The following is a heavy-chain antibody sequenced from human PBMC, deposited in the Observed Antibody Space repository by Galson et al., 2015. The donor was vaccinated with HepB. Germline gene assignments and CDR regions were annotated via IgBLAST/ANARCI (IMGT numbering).Heavy chain of an antibody. CDR1: GGSISSGGYS. Sequence: TLSLTCAVSGGSISSGGYSWSWIRQPPGKGLEWIGYIYHSGSTYYNPSLKSRVTISVDRSKNQFSLKLSSVTAADTAVYYCAKNYYDSSGYWDVAFDIWGQGTMVTVSS. CDR3: AKNYYDSSGYWDVAFDI. V-gene: IGHV4-30-2*01. CDR2: IYHSGST. J-gene: IGHJ3*02. D-gene: IGHD3-22*01.